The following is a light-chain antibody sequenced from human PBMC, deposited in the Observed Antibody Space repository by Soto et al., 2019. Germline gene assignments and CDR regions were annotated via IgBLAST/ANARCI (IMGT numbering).Light chain of an antibody. CDR3: QQYGSSPRT. J-gene: IGKJ1*01. CDR2: GAS. CDR1: QGISSY. V-gene: IGKV3-20*01. Sequence: TQSPSSLSASVVDRVTITCRATQGISSYLAWYQQKPGQAPRLLIYGASSRATGIPDRFSGSGSGTDFTLTISRLEPEDFAVYYCQQYGSSPRTFGQGTKVDIK.